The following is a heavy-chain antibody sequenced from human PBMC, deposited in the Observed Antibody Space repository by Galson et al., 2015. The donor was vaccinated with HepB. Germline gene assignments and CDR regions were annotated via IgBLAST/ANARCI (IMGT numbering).Heavy chain of an antibody. CDR3: ARAILSLRIAVAGPVYGMNV. Sequence: SLRLSCAATGFIFDDYDMSWVRQAPGKGLEWVSVIYSGGSTYYADSVKGRFTISRDNSKNTLYLQMNSLRAEDTAVYYCARAILSLRIAVAGPVYGMNVWGQGTTVTVSS. CDR2: IYSGGST. D-gene: IGHD6-19*01. V-gene: IGHV3-66*01. CDR1: GFIFDDYD. J-gene: IGHJ6*02.